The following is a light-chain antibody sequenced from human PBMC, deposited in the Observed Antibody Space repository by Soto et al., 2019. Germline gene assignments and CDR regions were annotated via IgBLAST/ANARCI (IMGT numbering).Light chain of an antibody. CDR3: QVWESSSDHVF. J-gene: IGLJ2*01. CDR1: TIGSKT. CDR2: DDR. V-gene: IGLV3-21*02. Sequence: SYELTQPPSVSVAPGQPAKITCGGDTIGSKTVHWYQQKPGQAPVLVVHDDRDRPSGIPERFSGSNSANTAILTISRAEAGDEADYYCQVWESSSDHVFFGGGTKLTVL.